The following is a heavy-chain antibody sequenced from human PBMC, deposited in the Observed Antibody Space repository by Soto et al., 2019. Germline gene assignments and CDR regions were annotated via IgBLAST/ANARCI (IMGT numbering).Heavy chain of an antibody. J-gene: IGHJ6*03. CDR3: ARLPRITIFGVVRYYYYMDV. D-gene: IGHD3-3*01. V-gene: IGHV4-39*07. CDR1: GGSISSSSYY. Sequence: SETLSLTCTVSGGSISSSSYYWGWIRQPPGKGLEWIGEINHSGSTNYNPSLKSRVTISVDTSKNQFSLKLSSVTAADTAVYYCARLPRITIFGVVRYYYYMDVWGKGTTVTVSS. CDR2: INHSGST.